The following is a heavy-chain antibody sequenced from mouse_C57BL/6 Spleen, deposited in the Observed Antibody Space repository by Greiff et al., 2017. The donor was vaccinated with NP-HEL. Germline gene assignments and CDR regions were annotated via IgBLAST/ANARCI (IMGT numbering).Heavy chain of an antibody. V-gene: IGHV1-50*01. D-gene: IGHD1-1*01. CDR3: ARRDYYGSSPFAY. CDR1: GYTFTSYW. CDR2: IDPSDSYT. J-gene: IGHJ3*01. Sequence: QVQLKQPGAELVKPGASVKLSCKASGYTFTSYWMQWVKQRPGQGLEWIGEIDPSDSYTNYNQKFKGKATLTVDTSSSTAYMQLSSLTSEDSAVYYCARRDYYGSSPFAYWGQGTLVTVSA.